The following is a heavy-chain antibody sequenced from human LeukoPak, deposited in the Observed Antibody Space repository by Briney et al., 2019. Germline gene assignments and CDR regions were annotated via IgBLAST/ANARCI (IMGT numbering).Heavy chain of an antibody. V-gene: IGHV1-2*02. J-gene: IGHJ4*02. CDR3: ASADLEYSSSWYYFDY. CDR1: GYTFTGYY. Sequence: ASVKVSRKASGYTFTGYYMHWVRQAPGQGLEWMGWINPNSGGTNYAQKFQGRVTMTRDTSISTAYMELSRLRSDDTAVYYCASADLEYSSSWYYFDYWGQGTLVTVSS. CDR2: INPNSGGT. D-gene: IGHD6-13*01.